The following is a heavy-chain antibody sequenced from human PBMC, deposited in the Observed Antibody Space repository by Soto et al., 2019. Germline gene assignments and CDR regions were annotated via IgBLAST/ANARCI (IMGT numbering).Heavy chain of an antibody. V-gene: IGHV3-30*18. CDR1: GFTFSSYD. D-gene: IGHD3-3*01. CDR2: IPYDGSNE. Sequence: QVHLVESGGGVVQPGRSLRLSCAASGFTFSSYDMHWVRQATGKGLEWVAVIPYDGSNEYYADSVKGRFTISRDLTKNTLYLQMYSLRTEDTAVYYCAKGGNGSGNLLVYWGQGTLVTVSS. J-gene: IGHJ4*02. CDR3: AKGGNGSGNLLVY.